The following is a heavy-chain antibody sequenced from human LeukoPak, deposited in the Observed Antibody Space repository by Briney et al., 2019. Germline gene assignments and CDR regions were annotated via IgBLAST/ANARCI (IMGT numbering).Heavy chain of an antibody. D-gene: IGHD6-13*01. CDR2: IIPIFGTA. CDR1: GGTFSSYA. Sequence: GAEVKKPGSSVQVSRKASGGTFSSYAISWVRQAPGHGLEWMGEIIPIFGTANYAQKFQGRVTITTDESTSTAYMELSSLRSEDTAVYYCAGVHSSSWYTAFDYWGQGTLVTVSS. J-gene: IGHJ4*02. CDR3: AGVHSSSWYTAFDY. V-gene: IGHV1-69*05.